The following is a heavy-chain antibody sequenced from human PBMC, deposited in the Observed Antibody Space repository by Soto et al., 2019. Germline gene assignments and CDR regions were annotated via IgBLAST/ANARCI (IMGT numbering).Heavy chain of an antibody. V-gene: IGHV4-59*01. J-gene: IGHJ6*03. CDR1: GGSISSYY. Sequence: PSETLSLTCTVSGGSISSYYWSWIRQPPGKGLEWIGYICYSGSTNYNPSLKSRVTISVDTSKNQFSLKLSSVTAADTAVYYCARGSGYDSATNYYYYYMDVWGKGTTVTVSS. CDR2: ICYSGST. CDR3: ARGSGYDSATNYYYYYMDV. D-gene: IGHD5-12*01.